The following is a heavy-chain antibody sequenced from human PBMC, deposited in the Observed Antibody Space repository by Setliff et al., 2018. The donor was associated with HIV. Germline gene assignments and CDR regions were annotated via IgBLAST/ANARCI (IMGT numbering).Heavy chain of an antibody. CDR2: IYYSGTT. D-gene: IGHD3-10*01. CDR3: ASPKERYYYGSGTNVREYYGMDV. J-gene: IGHJ6*02. Sequence: PSETLSLTCTVSGGSISSSSYYWGWTRQPPGKGLEWIGSIYYSGTTYYNPSLRSRITISVDTSKNQFSLKVNSVTAADTAVYYCASPKERYYYGSGTNVREYYGMDVWGQGTTVTVSS. V-gene: IGHV4-39*07. CDR1: GGSISSSSYY.